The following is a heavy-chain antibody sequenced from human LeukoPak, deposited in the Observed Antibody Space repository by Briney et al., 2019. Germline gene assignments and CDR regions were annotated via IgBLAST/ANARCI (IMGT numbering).Heavy chain of an antibody. J-gene: IGHJ4*02. CDR2: INPKSGGT. CDR3: ARVLTTLVRGVDY. CDR1: GYTFTGYY. Sequence: ASVKVSCTASGYTFTGYYMHWVRQAPGQGLEWMGRINPKSGGTNYAQKFQGRVTMTRDTSISTAYMERSRLRSDDTAVYYCARVLTTLVRGVDYWGQGTLVTVSS. D-gene: IGHD3-10*01. V-gene: IGHV1-2*06.